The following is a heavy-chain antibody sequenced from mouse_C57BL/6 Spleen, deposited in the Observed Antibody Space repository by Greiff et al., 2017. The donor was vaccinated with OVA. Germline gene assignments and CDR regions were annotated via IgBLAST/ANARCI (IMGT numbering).Heavy chain of an antibody. D-gene: IGHD2-5*01. V-gene: IGHV1-81*01. Sequence: VKLQQSGAELARPGASVKLSCKASGYTFTSYGISWVKQRTGQGLEWIGEIYPRSGNTYYNEKFKGKATLTADKSSSTAYMELRSLTSEDSAVYFCASLSNLYAMDYWGQGTSVTVSS. CDR2: IYPRSGNT. CDR3: ASLSNLYAMDY. J-gene: IGHJ4*01. CDR1: GYTFTSYG.